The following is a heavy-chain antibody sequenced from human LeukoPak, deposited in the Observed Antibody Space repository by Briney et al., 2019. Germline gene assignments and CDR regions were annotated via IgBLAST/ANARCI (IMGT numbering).Heavy chain of an antibody. V-gene: IGHV4-30-4*08. D-gene: IGHD5-18*01. J-gene: IGHJ6*03. CDR2: IYYSGST. Sequence: SETLSLTCAVYGGSFSSYYWSWIRQPPGKGLEWIGYIYYSGSTYYNPSLKSRVTISVDTSKNQFSLKLSSVTAADTAVYYCARDSADTAMALYYYYMDVWGKGTTVTVSS. CDR3: ARDSADTAMALYYYYMDV. CDR1: GGSFSSYY.